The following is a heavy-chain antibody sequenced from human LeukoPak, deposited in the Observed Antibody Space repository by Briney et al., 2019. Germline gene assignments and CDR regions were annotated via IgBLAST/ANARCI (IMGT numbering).Heavy chain of an antibody. D-gene: IGHD3-22*01. J-gene: IGHJ4*02. CDR2: IIPIFGTA. V-gene: IGHV1-69*06. CDR3: AGCHYYDSSGYYAPCADY. CDR1: GGTFSSYA. Sequence: ASVKVSCKASGGTFSSYAISWVRQAPGQGLEWMGGIIPIFGTANYAQKFQGRVTITADKSTSTAYMELSSLRSEDTAVYYCAGCHYYDSSGYYAPCADYWGQGTLVTVSS.